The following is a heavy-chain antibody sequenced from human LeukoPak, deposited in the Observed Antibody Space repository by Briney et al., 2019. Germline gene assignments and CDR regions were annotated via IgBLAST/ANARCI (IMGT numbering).Heavy chain of an antibody. V-gene: IGHV4-59*08. D-gene: IGHD6-19*01. J-gene: IGHJ3*02. CDR3: ARRPSMLAGPPFDI. CDR1: GGSISSYY. CDR2: IYYSGST. Sequence: PSEALSLTCTVSGGSISSYYWSWIRQPPGKGLEWIGYIYYSGSTNYNPSLKSRVTISVDTSKNQFSLKLSSVTAADTAVYYCARRPSMLAGPPFDIWGQGTMVTVSS.